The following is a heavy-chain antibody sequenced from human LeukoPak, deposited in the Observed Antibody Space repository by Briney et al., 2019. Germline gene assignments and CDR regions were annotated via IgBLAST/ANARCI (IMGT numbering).Heavy chain of an antibody. D-gene: IGHD6-13*01. J-gene: IGHJ6*04. CDR2: IRYDGTKD. CDR1: GFTFSSYW. V-gene: IGHV3-30*02. Sequence: PGGSLRLSCAASGFTFSSYWMSWVRQAPGKGLEWVAFIRYDGTKDYYADSVKGRFTISRDNSENTLNLQMNSLRPEDTAVYYCAKIEYSSLEVWGKGTTVTVSS. CDR3: AKIEYSSLEV.